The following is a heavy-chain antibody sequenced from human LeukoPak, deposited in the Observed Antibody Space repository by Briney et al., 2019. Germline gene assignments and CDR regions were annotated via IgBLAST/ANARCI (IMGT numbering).Heavy chain of an antibody. CDR3: ARARGYGSSYYYYYMDV. V-gene: IGHV4-34*01. CDR2: INHSGST. J-gene: IGHJ6*03. CDR1: GGSFSGYY. Sequence: SETLSLTCAVYGGSFSGYYWSWIRQPPGKGLEWIGEINHSGSTNYNPSLKSRVTMSVDTSKNQFSLKLSSVTAADTAVYYYARARGYGSSYYYYYMDVWGKGTTVTISS. D-gene: IGHD5-12*01.